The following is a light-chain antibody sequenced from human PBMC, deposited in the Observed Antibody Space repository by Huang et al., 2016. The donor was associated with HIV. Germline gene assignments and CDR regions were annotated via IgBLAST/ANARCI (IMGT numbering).Light chain of an antibody. J-gene: IGKJ5*01. V-gene: IGKV3-15*01. CDR1: QSVNTN. CDR2: GAS. CDR3: QQYNNWPIT. Sequence: EVVMTQSPAILSVSPGERAALSCRASQSVNTNLAWYQQRPGQAPRLRIHGASTRATVIPARFSGSGSGTEFTLTISSLQSEDFAVYYCQQYNNWPITFGQGTRLEMK.